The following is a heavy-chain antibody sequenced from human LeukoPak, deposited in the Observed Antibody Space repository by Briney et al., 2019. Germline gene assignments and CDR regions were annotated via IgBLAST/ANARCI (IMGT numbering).Heavy chain of an antibody. Sequence: ASVKVSCKASGYTFTSYGISWVQQAPGQGLEWMGWISAYNGNTNYAQKLQGRVTMTTDTSTSTAYMELRSLRSDDTAVYYCAISVVGIAAAGIFDYWGQGTLVTVSS. J-gene: IGHJ4*02. CDR3: AISVVGIAAAGIFDY. CDR2: ISAYNGNT. D-gene: IGHD6-13*01. V-gene: IGHV1-18*01. CDR1: GYTFTSYG.